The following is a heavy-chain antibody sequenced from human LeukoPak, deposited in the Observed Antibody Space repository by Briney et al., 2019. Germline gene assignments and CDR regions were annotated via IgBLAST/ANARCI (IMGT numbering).Heavy chain of an antibody. CDR3: ASPMVYDTYYYYHGMDV. D-gene: IGHD2-8*01. V-gene: IGHV1-69*13. Sequence: ASVKVSCKASGYIFTSNYIHWVRQAPGQGLEWMGGIIPIFGTSNYAQRFQGRVTISADESTSTAYMELSSLRSEDTAVYYCASPMVYDTYYYYHGMDVWGQGTTVTVSS. CDR1: GYIFTSNY. CDR2: IIPIFGTS. J-gene: IGHJ6*02.